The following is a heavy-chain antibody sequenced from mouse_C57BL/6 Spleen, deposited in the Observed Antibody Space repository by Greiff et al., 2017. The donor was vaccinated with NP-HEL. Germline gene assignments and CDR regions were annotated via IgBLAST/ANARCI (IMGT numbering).Heavy chain of an antibody. CDR3: ARDEGGDGYFDD. D-gene: IGHD3-3*01. CDR1: GFTFSDYY. CDR2: INYDGSST. V-gene: IGHV5-16*01. J-gene: IGHJ2*01. Sequence: EVKLVESEGGLVQPGSSMKLSCTASGFTFSDYYMAWVRQVPEKGLEWVANINYDGSSTYYLDSLKSRFIISRDNAKNILYLQMSSLKSEDTATYYCARDEGGDGYFDDWGQGTTLTVSS.